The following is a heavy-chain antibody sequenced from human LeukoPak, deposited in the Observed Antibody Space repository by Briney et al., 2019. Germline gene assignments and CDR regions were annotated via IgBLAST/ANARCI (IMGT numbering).Heavy chain of an antibody. J-gene: IGHJ4*02. D-gene: IGHD3-10*01. CDR2: ISGSGSTI. Sequence: GGSLRLSCAASGFTFSSYEMNWVRQAPGKGLEWVSYISGSGSTIYYADSVKGRFTISRDNAKNSLYLQMNSLRAEDTAVYYCARGPSSGRVIDYWGQGTLVSVPS. V-gene: IGHV3-48*03. CDR3: ARGPSSGRVIDY. CDR1: GFTFSSYE.